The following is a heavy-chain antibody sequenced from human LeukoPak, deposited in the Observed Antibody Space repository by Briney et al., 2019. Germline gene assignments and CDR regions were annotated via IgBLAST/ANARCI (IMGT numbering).Heavy chain of an antibody. D-gene: IGHD6-13*01. CDR2: ISSSSSYI. Sequence: PGGSLRLSCAASGFTFSSYSMNWVRQAPGKGLEWVSSISSSSSYIYYADSVKGRFTISRDNAKNSLYLQMNSLRAEDTAVYYCARRSWYGDYYYMDVWGKGTTVTVSS. CDR1: GFTFSSYS. V-gene: IGHV3-21*01. CDR3: ARRSWYGDYYYMDV. J-gene: IGHJ6*03.